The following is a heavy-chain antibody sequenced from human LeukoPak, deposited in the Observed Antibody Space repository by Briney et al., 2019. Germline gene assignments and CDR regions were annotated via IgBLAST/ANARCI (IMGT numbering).Heavy chain of an antibody. V-gene: IGHV3-21*01. CDR1: GFTFSSYG. D-gene: IGHD3-22*01. J-gene: IGHJ4*02. Sequence: GGSLRLSCAASGFTFSSYGMSWVRQAPGKGLEWVSSISSSSIYKYYADSVKGRFTISRDNAKKSLYLQMNSLRAEDTAVYYCARSRYDSSGYYGIIGNWGQGTLVTVSS. CDR2: ISSSSIYK. CDR3: ARSRYDSSGYYGIIGN.